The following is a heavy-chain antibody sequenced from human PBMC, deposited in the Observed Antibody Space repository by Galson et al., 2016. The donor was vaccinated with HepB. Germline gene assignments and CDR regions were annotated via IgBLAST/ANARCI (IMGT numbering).Heavy chain of an antibody. CDR3: ARFIASPWNDYYYYGMDV. J-gene: IGHJ6*04. CDR1: GFTFATYP. V-gene: IGHV3-30-3*01. CDR2: ISNDGSNK. D-gene: IGHD1-1*01. Sequence: SLRLSCAASGFTFATYPLHWVRQAPGKGLEWLAVISNDGSNKYFADSVKGRFTISRDNSKNTLYLQMNSLRAEDTAVYYCARFIASPWNDYYYYGMDVWGKGTTVTVSS.